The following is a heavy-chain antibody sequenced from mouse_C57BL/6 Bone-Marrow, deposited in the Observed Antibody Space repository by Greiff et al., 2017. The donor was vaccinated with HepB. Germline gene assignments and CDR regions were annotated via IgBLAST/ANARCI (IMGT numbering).Heavy chain of an antibody. CDR3: ASPYYYGSSYGYAMDY. D-gene: IGHD1-1*01. V-gene: IGHV5-12*01. CDR2: ISNGGGST. CDR1: GFTFSDYY. Sequence: EVQGVESGGGLVQPGGSLKLSCAASGFTFSDYYMYWVRQTPEKRLEWVAYISNGGGSTYYPDTVKGRFTIYRDNAKNTLYLQMSRLKSEDTAMYYCASPYYYGSSYGYAMDYWGQGTSVTVSS. J-gene: IGHJ4*01.